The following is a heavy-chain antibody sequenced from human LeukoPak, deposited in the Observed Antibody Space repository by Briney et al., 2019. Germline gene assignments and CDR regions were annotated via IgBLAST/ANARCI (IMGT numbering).Heavy chain of an antibody. J-gene: IGHJ4*02. Sequence: GGSLRLSCVTSGFSFSSYAINWVRQAPGKGLEWVSAVTGNGRSIYYADSVKGRFTISRDNAKNSLFLQMNSLRAEDTAVYYCARRTGLGKATVPFGGHFDSWGQGTLVGVSS. CDR1: GFSFSSYA. V-gene: IGHV3-21*06. CDR2: VTGNGRSI. D-gene: IGHD4-17*01. CDR3: ARRTGLGKATVPFGGHFDS.